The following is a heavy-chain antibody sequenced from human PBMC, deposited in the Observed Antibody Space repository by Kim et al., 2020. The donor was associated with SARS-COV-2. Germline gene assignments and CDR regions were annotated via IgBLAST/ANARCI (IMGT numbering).Heavy chain of an antibody. Sequence: GGSLRLSCAASGFTFDDYAMHWVRQAPGKGLEWVSGISWNSGSIGYADSVKGRFTISRDNAKNSLYLQMNSLRAEDTALYYCAKDMGPIYYDSSGYIDYWGQGTLVTVSS. D-gene: IGHD3-22*01. J-gene: IGHJ4*02. V-gene: IGHV3-9*01. CDR1: GFTFDDYA. CDR2: ISWNSGSI. CDR3: AKDMGPIYYDSSGYIDY.